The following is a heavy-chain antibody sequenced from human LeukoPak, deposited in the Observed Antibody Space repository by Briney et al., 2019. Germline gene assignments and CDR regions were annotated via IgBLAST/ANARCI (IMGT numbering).Heavy chain of an antibody. J-gene: IGHJ5*02. CDR2: ISAYDGNT. D-gene: IGHD3-10*01. V-gene: IGHV1-18*01. CDR3: AINQVPYYYGAGSYSATTKYNWFDP. Sequence: GASVRVSCEASGYTFTSYGMSWVRQAPGQGLEWMGWISAYDGNTNYAQKVQGRAIMSRDTSTSTAYMELRSLRAEDTAVYYCAINQVPYYYGAGSYSATTKYNWFDPWGQGTLVTVSS. CDR1: GYTFTSYG.